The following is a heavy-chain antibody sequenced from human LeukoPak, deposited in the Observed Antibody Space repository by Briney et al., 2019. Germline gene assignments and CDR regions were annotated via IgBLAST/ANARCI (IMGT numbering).Heavy chain of an antibody. Sequence: GGSLRLSCAASGFTFSIYSMNWVRQAPGKGLEWVSSISSNSSYIYYADSVKGRFTISRDNAKNSLYLQMNSLRAEDTAVYYCARALNYYDSSGYYPMGDAFDIWGQGTMVTVSS. V-gene: IGHV3-21*01. J-gene: IGHJ3*02. CDR2: ISSNSSYI. D-gene: IGHD3-22*01. CDR3: ARALNYYDSSGYYPMGDAFDI. CDR1: GFTFSIYS.